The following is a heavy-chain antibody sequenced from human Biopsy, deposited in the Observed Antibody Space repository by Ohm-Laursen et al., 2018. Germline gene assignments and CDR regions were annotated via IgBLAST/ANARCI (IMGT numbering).Heavy chain of an antibody. D-gene: IGHD3-22*01. CDR2: VYYTGST. CDR3: ARDRGYYSDRTVPGYFDL. V-gene: IGHV4-59*01. J-gene: IGHJ2*01. CDR1: GYSISTAYY. Sequence: SDTLSLTCSVSGYSISTAYYWAWIRQPPGKGLQWIGYVYYTGSTDYSPSLQSRVTISVDTSKNHFSLRLRSVTPADTAIYYCARDRGYYSDRTVPGYFDLWGRGTLVTVSS.